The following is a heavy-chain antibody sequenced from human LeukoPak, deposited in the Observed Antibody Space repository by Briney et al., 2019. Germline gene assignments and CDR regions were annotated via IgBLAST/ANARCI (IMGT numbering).Heavy chain of an antibody. D-gene: IGHD5-24*01. Sequence: ASVKVSCKGSGWTFTDYGISGVGQAPGQGREGMGWISAFNGNTKYAQKLQGRVTITTDTSTSTAYLDVRSLRSHDTAPYYCARDSFQMAATGDYWGQGTLVTVSS. J-gene: IGHJ4*02. CDR3: ARDSFQMAATGDY. CDR1: GWTFTDYG. V-gene: IGHV1-18*01. CDR2: ISAFNGNT.